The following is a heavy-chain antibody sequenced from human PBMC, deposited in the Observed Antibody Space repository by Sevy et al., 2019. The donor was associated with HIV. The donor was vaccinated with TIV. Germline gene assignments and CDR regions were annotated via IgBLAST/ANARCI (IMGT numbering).Heavy chain of an antibody. Sequence: GGSLRLSCAASGFTFSSYGMHWVRQAPGKGLEWVAVIWYDGSNKYYAHSVKGRFTISRDNSKNTLYLQMNSLRAEDTAVYYCAKDLRSGSYYVGVGYWGQGTLVTVSS. J-gene: IGHJ4*02. D-gene: IGHD3-10*01. CDR2: IWYDGSNK. CDR1: GFTFSSYG. V-gene: IGHV3-33*06. CDR3: AKDLRSGSYYVGVGY.